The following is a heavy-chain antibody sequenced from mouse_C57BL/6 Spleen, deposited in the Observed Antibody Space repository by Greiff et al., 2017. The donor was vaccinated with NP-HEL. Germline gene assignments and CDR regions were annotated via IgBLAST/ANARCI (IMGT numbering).Heavy chain of an antibody. V-gene: IGHV1-78*01. CDR1: GYTFTDYT. CDR2: IYPRDGST. CDR3: SRLILRSLDAMDD. Sequence: QVKLQQSDAELVKPGASVKISCKVSGYTFTDYTIHWMKQRPEQGLEWIGSIYPRDGSTKYNEKFKGKATLTADKSSSTAYMQINSLTSEDSAVYFCSRLILRSLDAMDDWGQVTSVTVSS. J-gene: IGHJ4*01. D-gene: IGHD1-1*01.